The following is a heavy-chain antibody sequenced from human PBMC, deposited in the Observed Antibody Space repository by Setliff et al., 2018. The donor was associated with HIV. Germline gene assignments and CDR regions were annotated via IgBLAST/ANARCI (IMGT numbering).Heavy chain of an antibody. Sequence: SETLSLTCTVSGASITSHYWSWIRQSPGRELEWIGEIYHSGSTHYNPSLQSRVTISVDTSMDQFSLKVTSVTAADTAVYYCARNSQKGIQPLLLASWGPGTLVTVS. CDR2: IYHSGST. J-gene: IGHJ4*02. V-gene: IGHV4-59*11. D-gene: IGHD1-1*01. CDR1: GASITSHY. CDR3: ARNSQKGIQPLLLAS.